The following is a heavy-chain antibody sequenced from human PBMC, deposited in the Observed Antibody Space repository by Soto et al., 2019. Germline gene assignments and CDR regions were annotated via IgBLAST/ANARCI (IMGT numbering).Heavy chain of an antibody. D-gene: IGHD1-26*01. CDR2: IYYSGST. Sequence: SETLSLTCTVSGGSISSGGYYWSWIRQHPGKGLEWIGYIYYSGSTYYNPSLKSRVTISVDTSKNQFSLKLSSVTAADTAVYHCARVGPTVPNYYYMDVWGKGTTVTVSS. CDR1: GGSISSGGYY. J-gene: IGHJ6*03. V-gene: IGHV4-31*03. CDR3: ARVGPTVPNYYYMDV.